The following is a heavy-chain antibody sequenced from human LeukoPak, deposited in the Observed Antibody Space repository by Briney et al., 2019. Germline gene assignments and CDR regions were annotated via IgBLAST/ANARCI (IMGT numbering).Heavy chain of an antibody. CDR2: ISSSGGST. J-gene: IGHJ4*02. CDR3: VKELRDGYNFRPNTFDY. CDR1: GFTLSSYA. D-gene: IGHD5-24*01. Sequence: PGGSLTLLCSASGFTLSSYAMHWVRQAPGKGLEYVSAISSSGGSTYYADSVKGRFTTSRDNSKNTLYLQMSSLRAEDTAVYYCVKELRDGYNFRPNTFDYWGQGTLVTVSS. V-gene: IGHV3-64D*09.